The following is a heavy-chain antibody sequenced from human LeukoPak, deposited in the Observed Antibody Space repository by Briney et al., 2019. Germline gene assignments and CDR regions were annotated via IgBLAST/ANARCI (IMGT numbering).Heavy chain of an antibody. V-gene: IGHV4-34*01. J-gene: IGHJ3*02. D-gene: IGHD2-2*02. CDR2: INHSGSN. Sequence: SETLSLTYAVYGGSFSVYYWSWIRQPPGKGLEWIGEINHSGSNNYNPSLKSRFTISVDTSKNQFSLKLSSVTAADTAVYYCARGLYCRSTSCYNAFDIWGQGTMVTVSS. CDR1: GGSFSVYY. CDR3: ARGLYCRSTSCYNAFDI.